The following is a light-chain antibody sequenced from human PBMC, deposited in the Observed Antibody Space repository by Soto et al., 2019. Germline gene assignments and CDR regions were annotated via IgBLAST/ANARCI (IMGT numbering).Light chain of an antibody. CDR3: LHYTSSPWT. Sequence: EIVLTQSPGTLSLSPGEGATLSCRASQSVSRNYLGWYQQKPGQAPRLLIYGASTRATGIPDRFSGGGSGTDFTLTISRLEPEDFAVYYCLHYTSSPWTFGQGTKVEIK. J-gene: IGKJ1*01. V-gene: IGKV3-20*01. CDR1: QSVSRNY. CDR2: GAS.